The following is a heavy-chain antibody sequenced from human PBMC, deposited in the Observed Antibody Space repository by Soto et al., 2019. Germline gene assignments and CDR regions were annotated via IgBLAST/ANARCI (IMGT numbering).Heavy chain of an antibody. CDR3: ARENYDVSGYFLDF. Sequence: EVQLVESGGGLAQPGGSLRLSCAASGFTFSNYEMSWVRQAPGKGLEWVSFISVTSSHIYYADSVKGRFTISRDNAKNSLYLQMNSLRAEDTALYHCARENYDVSGYFLDFWGQGTLVTVS. D-gene: IGHD3-22*01. CDR1: GFTFSNYE. J-gene: IGHJ4*02. CDR2: ISVTSSHI. V-gene: IGHV3-48*03.